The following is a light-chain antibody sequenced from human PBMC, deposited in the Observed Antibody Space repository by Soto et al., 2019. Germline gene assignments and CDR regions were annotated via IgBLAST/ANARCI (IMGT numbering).Light chain of an antibody. Sequence: QSVLTQPASVSGSPGQSITISCTGSISDVGAYNYVSWYQQHPGKAPKLMIYEVSNRPSGVAFRFSGSKSGNTASLTISGLQAEDGGDYFCSSYTRSTTWLFGGGTKLTVL. CDR2: EVS. V-gene: IGLV2-14*01. J-gene: IGLJ3*02. CDR3: SSYTRSTTWL. CDR1: ISDVGAYNY.